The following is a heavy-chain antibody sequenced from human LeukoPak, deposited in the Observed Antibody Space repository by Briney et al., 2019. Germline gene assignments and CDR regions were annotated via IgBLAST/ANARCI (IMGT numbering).Heavy chain of an antibody. V-gene: IGHV1-2*02. Sequence: ASVKVSCKASGYTLIGYYIHWVRQAPGQGLEWMGWINPNSGGTNYAQKFQGRVTMTRDTSISTAYMELSRLRSDDTAVYYCARGMATITPFGAFDIWGQGTMVTVSS. CDR1: GYTLIGYY. J-gene: IGHJ3*02. CDR3: ARGMATITPFGAFDI. CDR2: INPNSGGT. D-gene: IGHD5-24*01.